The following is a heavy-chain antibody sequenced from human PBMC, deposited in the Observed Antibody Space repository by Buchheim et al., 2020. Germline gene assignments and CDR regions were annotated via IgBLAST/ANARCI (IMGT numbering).Heavy chain of an antibody. CDR1: GGSFSGYY. CDR2: INYSGDT. Sequence: QVQLQQWGAGLLKPSETLSLTCAVYGGSFSGYYWSWIRQPPGKGLEWIGEINYSGDTNYKSSLKSRVTVFVDTSKNQFSLKMSSVTAADTAVYYCARGNQIKYFDLWGRGTL. J-gene: IGHJ2*01. CDR3: ARGNQIKYFDL. V-gene: IGHV4-34*01.